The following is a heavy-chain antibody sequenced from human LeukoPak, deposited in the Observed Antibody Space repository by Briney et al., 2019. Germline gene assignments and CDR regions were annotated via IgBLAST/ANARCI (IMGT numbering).Heavy chain of an antibody. J-gene: IGHJ4*02. CDR2: ISGSGDST. D-gene: IGHD6-13*01. CDR1: GFTFSSYA. V-gene: IGHV3-23*01. CDR3: AKEMGYSSSWYYFDY. Sequence: GGPLRLSCAASGFTFSSYAMSWVRQAPGKGLEWLSAISGSGDSTYYADSVKGRFTISRDNSKNTLYLQLNNLRAEDTAVYYCAKEMGYSSSWYYFDYWGQGTLVTVSS.